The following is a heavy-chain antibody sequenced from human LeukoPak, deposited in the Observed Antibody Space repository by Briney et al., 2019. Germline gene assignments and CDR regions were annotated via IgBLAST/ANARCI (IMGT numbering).Heavy chain of an antibody. CDR3: ARDLGGHCSSTSCYGEYYFDY. Sequence: SETLSLTCTVSGGSISSYYWSGIRQPAGKGLDWNGRSSTSGSTNYNPSLKSRVTMSVDTSKNQFSLKLSSVTAADTAVYYCARDLGGHCSSTSCYGEYYFDYWGQGTLVTVSS. CDR1: GGSISSYY. V-gene: IGHV4-4*07. D-gene: IGHD2-2*01. J-gene: IGHJ4*02. CDR2: SSTSGST.